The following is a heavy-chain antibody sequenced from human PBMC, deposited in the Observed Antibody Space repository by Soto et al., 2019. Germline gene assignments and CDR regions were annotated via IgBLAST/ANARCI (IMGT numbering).Heavy chain of an antibody. CDR3: ARRDCDSIFGSLDN. Sequence: QVQLQESGPGLVKPSGTLSLTCAVSGGSISSGDWCWSWVRQSPGKGLEWIGEIYSGGSNTYNPSLKSRVTISGDKSENQFSLRLSPVTAADTAVYYCARRDCDSIFGSLDNWGQGTLVTVSS. D-gene: IGHD2-21*01. J-gene: IGHJ4*02. V-gene: IGHV4-4*02. CDR1: GGSISSGDW. CDR2: IYSGGSN.